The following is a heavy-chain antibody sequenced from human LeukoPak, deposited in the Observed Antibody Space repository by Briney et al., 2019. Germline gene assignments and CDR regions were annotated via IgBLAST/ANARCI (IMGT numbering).Heavy chain of an antibody. CDR1: GGSISSGGYY. Sequence: PSQTLSLTCTVSGGSISSGGYYWSWIRQPPGKGLEWIGYIYHSGSTYYNPSLKSRVTISVDRSKNQFSLKLSSVTAADTAVYYCARRYSGSYQGAPTNWFDPWGQGTLVTVSS. CDR2: IYHSGST. V-gene: IGHV4-30-2*01. CDR3: ARRYSGSYQGAPTNWFDP. J-gene: IGHJ5*02. D-gene: IGHD1-26*01.